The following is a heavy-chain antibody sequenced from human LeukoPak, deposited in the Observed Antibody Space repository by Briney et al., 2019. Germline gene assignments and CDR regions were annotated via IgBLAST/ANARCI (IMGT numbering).Heavy chain of an antibody. CDR1: GGSFSGYY. J-gene: IGHJ6*02. CDR2: INHSGST. D-gene: IGHD3-10*01. V-gene: IGHV4-34*01. CDR3: ARYYGIHGLDV. Sequence: SETLSLTCAVYGGSFSGYYWSWIRQPPGKGLEWIGEINHSGSTNYNPSLKSRVTISVDTSKNQFSLKLSSVTAADTAVYYCARYYGIHGLDVWGQGTTVTVSS.